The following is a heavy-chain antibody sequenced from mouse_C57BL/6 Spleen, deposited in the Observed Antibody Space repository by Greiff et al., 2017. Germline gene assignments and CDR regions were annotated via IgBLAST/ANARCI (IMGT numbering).Heavy chain of an antibody. J-gene: IGHJ3*01. CDR3: ARSPHYYGIPFAY. CDR1: GYTFTSYW. CDR2: IHPNSGST. V-gene: IGHV1-64*01. Sequence: QVQLKQPGAELVKPGASVKLSCKASGYTFTSYWMHWVKQRPGQGLEWIGMIHPNSGSTNYNEKFKSKATLTVDKSSSTAYMQLSSLTSEDSAVYYCARSPHYYGIPFAYWGQGTLVTVSA. D-gene: IGHD1-1*01.